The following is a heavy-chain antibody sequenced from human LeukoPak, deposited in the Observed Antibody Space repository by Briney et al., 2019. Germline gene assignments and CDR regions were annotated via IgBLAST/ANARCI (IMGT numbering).Heavy chain of an antibody. CDR3: ARDAQWELRAFDV. CDR1: GGRFKSYG. V-gene: IGHV1-69*06. D-gene: IGHD4-23*01. J-gene: IGHJ3*01. CDR2: IIPVFDRP. Sequence: SVKVSCKTIGGRFKSYGFSWVRQAPGQGLEWMGGIIPVFDRPSYAQKFEGRVIITADKSTNTTYMEITSLTSDDTAVYYCARDAQWELRAFDVWGRGTMVIVSS.